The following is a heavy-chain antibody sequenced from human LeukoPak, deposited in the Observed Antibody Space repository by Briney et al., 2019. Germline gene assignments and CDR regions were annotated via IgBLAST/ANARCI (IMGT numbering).Heavy chain of an antibody. D-gene: IGHD1-26*01. CDR1: GFTFSSYG. CDR2: IWYDGSNK. CDR3: ARDAYSGSSYFDY. J-gene: IGHJ4*02. Sequence: GSLRLSCAASGFTFSSYGTHWVRQAPGKGLEGVAVIWYDGSNKYYADSVKGRFTIPRDNSKNTLYLQMNSLRAEDTAVYYCARDAYSGSSYFDYWGQGTLVTVSS. V-gene: IGHV3-33*01.